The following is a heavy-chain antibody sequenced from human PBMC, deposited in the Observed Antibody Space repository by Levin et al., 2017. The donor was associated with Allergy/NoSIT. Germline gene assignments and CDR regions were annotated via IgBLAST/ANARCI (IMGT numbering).Heavy chain of an antibody. Sequence: SETLSLTCTVSGGSISSSSYYWGWIRQPPGKGLEWIGSIYYSGSTYYNPSLKSRVTISVDTSKNQFSLKLSSVTAADTAVYYCARRGEPGGLRAYYYMDVWGKGTTVTVSS. CDR3: ARRGEPGGLRAYYYMDV. V-gene: IGHV4-39*01. J-gene: IGHJ6*03. CDR2: IYYSGST. D-gene: IGHD1-26*01. CDR1: GGSISSSSYY.